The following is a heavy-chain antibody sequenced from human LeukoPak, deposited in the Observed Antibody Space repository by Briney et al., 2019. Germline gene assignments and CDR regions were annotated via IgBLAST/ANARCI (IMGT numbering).Heavy chain of an antibody. V-gene: IGHV3-23*01. CDR1: GFTFSSYA. CDR2: ISGSGGST. Sequence: GGSLRLSCAASGFTFSSYAMSWVRQAPGKGLEWVSAISGSGGSTYYADSVKGRFTISRDNSKNTLYLQMNSLRAEDTAVYYCAKEVSVCRWLLLGDYFDYWGQGTLVTVSS. CDR3: AKEVSVCRWLLLGDYFDY. J-gene: IGHJ4*02. D-gene: IGHD2-15*01.